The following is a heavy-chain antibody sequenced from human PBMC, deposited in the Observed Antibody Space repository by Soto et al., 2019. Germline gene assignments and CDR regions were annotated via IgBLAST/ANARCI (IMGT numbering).Heavy chain of an antibody. V-gene: IGHV4-4*07. CDR2: IYTSGST. CDR3: ARDLSYDSSGYPFDY. CDR1: CCSISSYS. J-gene: IGHJ4*02. D-gene: IGHD3-22*01. Sequence: AAETLSLTCTVSCCSISSYSWCWIRQPSGKGLEWIGRIYTSGSTNYNPSLKSRVTMSVDTSKNQFSLKLSSVTAADTAVYYCARDLSYDSSGYPFDYWGQGNLVTVAS.